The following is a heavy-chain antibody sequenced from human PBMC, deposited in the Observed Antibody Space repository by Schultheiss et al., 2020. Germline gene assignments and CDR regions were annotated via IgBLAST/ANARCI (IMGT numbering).Heavy chain of an antibody. CDR2: ISWDGGST. Sequence: GGSLRLSCAASGFTFDDYTMHWVRQAPGKGLEWVSLISWDGGSTYYADSVKGRFTISRDNSKNTLYLQMNSLRAEDTAVYYCAGWDTVTTLYGYWGQGTLVTVSS. CDR1: GFTFDDYT. CDR3: AGWDTVTTLYGY. V-gene: IGHV3-43*01. J-gene: IGHJ4*02. D-gene: IGHD4-17*01.